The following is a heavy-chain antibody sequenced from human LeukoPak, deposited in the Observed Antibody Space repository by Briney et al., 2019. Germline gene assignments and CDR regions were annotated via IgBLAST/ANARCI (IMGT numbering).Heavy chain of an antibody. CDR1: GGSISSSSYY. CDR3: ARLFTDY. D-gene: IGHD3-3*01. Sequence: SETLSLTCTVSGGSISSSSYYWGWIRQPPGKGLEWIGEINHSGSTNYNPSLKSRVTISVDTSKNQFSLKLSSVTAADTAVYYCARLFTDYWGQGTLVTVSS. CDR2: INHSGST. V-gene: IGHV4-39*07. J-gene: IGHJ4*02.